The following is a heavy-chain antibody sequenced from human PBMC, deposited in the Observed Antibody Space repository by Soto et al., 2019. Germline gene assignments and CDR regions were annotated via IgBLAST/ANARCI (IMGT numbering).Heavy chain of an antibody. J-gene: IGHJ4*02. CDR1: GFTFSSYA. CDR2: ISGGGDAS. CDR3: AKVFYYYDSSGYYYFDY. V-gene: IGHV3-23*01. D-gene: IGHD3-22*01. Sequence: GGSLRLSCTASGFTFSSYAMDWVRQAPGKGLEWLSAISGGGDASHYADSVKGRFTISRDNSKNTLFLQMSSLRAEDTAVYYCAKVFYYYDSSGYYYFDYWGQGTLVTVSS.